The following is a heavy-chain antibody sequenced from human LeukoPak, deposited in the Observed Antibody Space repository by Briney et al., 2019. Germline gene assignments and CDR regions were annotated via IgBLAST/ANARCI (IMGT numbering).Heavy chain of an antibody. V-gene: IGHV4-34*01. J-gene: IGHJ6*03. D-gene: IGHD5-18*01. CDR3: GRGGSPGYTYGYNFDYYMDV. CDR1: GGSFSNYY. CDR2: VNQSGST. Sequence: SETLSLTCAAYGGSFSNYYWSWIRQSPGKGLEWIGEVNQSGSTKYNPSLKSRVTISLDTSKTQFSMKLTSVTAADTAVYYCGRGGSPGYTYGYNFDYYMDVWGKGTTVTVSS.